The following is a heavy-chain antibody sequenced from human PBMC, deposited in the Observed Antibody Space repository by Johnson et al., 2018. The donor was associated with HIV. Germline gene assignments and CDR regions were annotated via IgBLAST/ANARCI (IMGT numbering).Heavy chain of an antibody. CDR3: ASLPGDAFDI. J-gene: IGHJ3*02. V-gene: IGHV3-30*02. Sequence: QVQLVESGGGVVQPGGSLRLSCAASGFTFSSYGMHWVRQAPGKGLEWVAFIRYDGSNKYYADSVKGRFTNSRDNSKNTLYLQMNSLRAEDTAVYYCASLPGDAFDIWGQGTMVTVSS. CDR1: GFTFSSYG. D-gene: IGHD1-14*01. CDR2: IRYDGSNK.